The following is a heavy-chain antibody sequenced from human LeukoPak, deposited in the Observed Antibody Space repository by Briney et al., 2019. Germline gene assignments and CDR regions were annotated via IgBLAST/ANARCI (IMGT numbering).Heavy chain of an antibody. D-gene: IGHD4-11*01. CDR3: ARPSSPYSEADY. J-gene: IGHJ4*02. CDR1: GFTFSDHY. CDR2: SRNKVISYIT. Sequence: GGSLRLSCAASGFTFSDHYMDWVRQAPGKGLEWVGRSRNKVISYITQCAASVKGRFTISRDDSKNSLYLQMNSLKTEDTAVYYCARPSSPYSEADYWGQGTLVTVSS. V-gene: IGHV3-72*01.